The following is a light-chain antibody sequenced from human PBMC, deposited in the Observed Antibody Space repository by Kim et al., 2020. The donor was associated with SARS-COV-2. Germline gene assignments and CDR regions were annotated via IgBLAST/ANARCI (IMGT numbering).Light chain of an antibody. V-gene: IGLV3-1*01. CDR3: QASDSGTVV. CDR2: EDA. Sequence: SVSPGQTSSITCSGDKVGEKYVYWYQQKACQSPVLVMYEDAKRPSGIPERFSGSNSGNTATLTISGTQAMDEADYYCQASDSGTVVFGGGTQLTVL. CDR1: KVGEKY. J-gene: IGLJ2*01.